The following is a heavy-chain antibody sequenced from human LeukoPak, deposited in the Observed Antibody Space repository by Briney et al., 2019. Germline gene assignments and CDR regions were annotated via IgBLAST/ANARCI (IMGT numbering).Heavy chain of an antibody. CDR3: ARSYGYGTNFDY. V-gene: IGHV4-31*03. CDR1: GGSISSGNYY. D-gene: IGHD5-18*01. CDR2: MYYRGST. Sequence: SQTLSLTCTVSGGSISSGNYYWSWIRPHPGKGLEWIGYMYYRGSTYYNPSLKSRVTISVDTSKNQFSLKLSSVTAADTAVYYCARSYGYGTNFDYWGQGTLVTVSS. J-gene: IGHJ4*02.